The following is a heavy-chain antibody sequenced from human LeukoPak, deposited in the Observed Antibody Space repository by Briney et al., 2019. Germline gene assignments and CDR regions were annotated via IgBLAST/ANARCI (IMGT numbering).Heavy chain of an antibody. CDR1: GDSISNYY. CDR2: IYYSGST. J-gene: IGHJ4*02. D-gene: IGHD1-20*01. Sequence: PSEALSLTCSVSGDSISNYYWSWIRQPPGKGLEWIGNIYYSGSTNYNPSLKSRVTISVDTSKTQFSLKLSSVTTADTAVYYCARGWGNWLDYWGQGTLVTVSA. V-gene: IGHV4-59*01. CDR3: ARGWGNWLDY.